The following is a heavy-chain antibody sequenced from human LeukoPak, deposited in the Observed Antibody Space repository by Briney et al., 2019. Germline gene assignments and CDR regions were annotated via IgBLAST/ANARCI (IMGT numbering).Heavy chain of an antibody. CDR3: ARGPRVTIFGVVKYYYYYYMDV. CDR2: ISSNGGST. J-gene: IGHJ6*03. Sequence: SGGSLRLSCAASGFTFSSYAMHWVRQAPGKGLEYVSAISSNGGSTYYANSVKGRFTISRDNSKNTLYLQMGSLRAEDMAVYYCARGPRVTIFGVVKYYYYYYMDVWGKGTTVTVSS. D-gene: IGHD3-3*01. V-gene: IGHV3-64*01. CDR1: GFTFSSYA.